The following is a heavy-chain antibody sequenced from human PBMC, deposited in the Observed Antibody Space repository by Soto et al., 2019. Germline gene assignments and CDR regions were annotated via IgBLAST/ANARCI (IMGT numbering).Heavy chain of an antibody. CDR1: GGTFSSYA. J-gene: IGHJ5*02. V-gene: IGHV1-69*12. CDR3: ARDRGPSSGYYPYWFDP. Sequence: QVQLVQSGAEVKKPGSSVKVSCKASGGTFSSYAISWVRQAPGQGLEWMGEIIPIFGTANYAQKFQGRVTITAHESASTANMERSSLRSEDTAVYYCARDRGPSSGYYPYWFDPWGQGTLVTVSS. CDR2: IIPIFGTA. D-gene: IGHD3-22*01.